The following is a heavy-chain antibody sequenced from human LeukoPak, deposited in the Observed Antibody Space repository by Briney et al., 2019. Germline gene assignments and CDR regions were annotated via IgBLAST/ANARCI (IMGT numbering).Heavy chain of an antibody. V-gene: IGHV3-7*01. Sequence: GGSLRLSCATSGFTFSSNGMSWVRQAPGKGLEWVAYIKREGGDRYYVDSVKGRFTISRDNTKNSLYLQMYSLRAEDTAVYYCARVAVAGIYFYYYMDVWGKGTTVTVSS. CDR3: ARVAVAGIYFYYYMDV. J-gene: IGHJ6*03. CDR1: GFTFSSNG. CDR2: IKREGGDR. D-gene: IGHD6-13*01.